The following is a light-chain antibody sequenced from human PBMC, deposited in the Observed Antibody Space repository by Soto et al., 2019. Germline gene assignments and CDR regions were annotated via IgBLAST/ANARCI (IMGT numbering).Light chain of an antibody. J-gene: IGKJ2*01. CDR1: QSVSSSY. CDR2: DAS. CDR3: QQYGSSPYT. Sequence: EIVLTQSPGTLSLSPGERATLSCRASQSVSSSYLAWYQQKPGQAPRLLMYDASSRATGIPDRFSGSGSGTDFTLTISRLEPEDFAVYYCQQYGSSPYTFGQGTKLEIK. V-gene: IGKV3-20*01.